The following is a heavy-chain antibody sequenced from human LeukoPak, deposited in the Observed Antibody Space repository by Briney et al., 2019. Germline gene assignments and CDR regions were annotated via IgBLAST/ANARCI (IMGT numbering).Heavy chain of an antibody. CDR2: INQDGTEK. CDR1: RFTFSSYW. CDR3: AGGPLIAAAGTW. V-gene: IGHV3-7*03. J-gene: IGHJ4*02. Sequence: GGSLRLSCAASRFTFSSYWMSWVRQAPGEGLEWVAKINQDGTEKAYVDSVRGRFTISRDNAKNSLFLQMNSLRAEDTAVYYCAGGPLIAAAGTWWGQGTLVTVSS. D-gene: IGHD6-13*01.